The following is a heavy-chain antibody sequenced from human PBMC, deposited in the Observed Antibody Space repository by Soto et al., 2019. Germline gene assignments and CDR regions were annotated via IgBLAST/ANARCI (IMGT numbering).Heavy chain of an antibody. CDR3: ARDTYGLFDS. CDR1: GYTFTSYG. CDR2: ISTYNGNT. Sequence: QVQLVQSGAEVKTPGASVKVSCKASGYTFTSYGINWVRQAPGQGLEWMGWISTYNGNTNYAQRLQGRVTMTTDTSTSTAYMELRRLRSADMAVYYGARDTYGLFDSWGQGTLVTVSS. J-gene: IGHJ4*02. V-gene: IGHV1-18*03. D-gene: IGHD3-10*01.